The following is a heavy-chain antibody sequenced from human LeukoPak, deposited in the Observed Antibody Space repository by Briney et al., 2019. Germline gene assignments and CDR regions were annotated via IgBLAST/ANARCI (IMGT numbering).Heavy chain of an antibody. CDR1: GGSISSSSYY. Sequence: TSETLSLTCTVSGGSISSSSYYWGWIRQPPGKGLEWIGSIYYSGSTYYNPSLKSRVTISVDTSKNQFSLKLSSVTAADTAVYYCARRGYSSGWYTLPRSPFDYWGQGTLVTVSS. J-gene: IGHJ4*02. V-gene: IGHV4-39*07. CDR2: IYYSGST. D-gene: IGHD6-19*01. CDR3: ARRGYSSGWYTLPRSPFDY.